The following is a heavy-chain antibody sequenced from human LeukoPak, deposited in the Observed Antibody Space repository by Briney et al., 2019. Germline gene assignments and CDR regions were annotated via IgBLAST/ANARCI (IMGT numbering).Heavy chain of an antibody. D-gene: IGHD4/OR15-4a*01. V-gene: IGHV3-53*01. CDR3: ARRAGAYSHPYDY. Sequence: GGSLRLSCTVSGFTVSTNSMSLVRQAPGKGLEGVSFIYSDNTHYSDSVKGRFTISRDNSKNTLYLQMNSLRAEDTAVYYCARRAGAYSHPYDYWGQGTLVTVSS. J-gene: IGHJ4*02. CDR1: GFTVSTNS. CDR2: IYSDNT.